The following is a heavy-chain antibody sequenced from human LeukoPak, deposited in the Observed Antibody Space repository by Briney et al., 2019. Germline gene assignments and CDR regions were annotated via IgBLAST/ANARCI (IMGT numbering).Heavy chain of an antibody. CDR3: AKDRDRIAAADLDY. J-gene: IGHJ4*02. CDR1: GFTFSTYG. CDR2: ISYDGSNK. Sequence: PGGSLRLSCAASGFTFSTYGMHWVRQAPGKGLEWVAVISYDGSNKYYEDSVKGRFTISRDNSKNTLYLQMNSLRAEDTAVYYCAKDRDRIAAADLDYWGQGTLVTVSS. D-gene: IGHD6-13*01. V-gene: IGHV3-30*18.